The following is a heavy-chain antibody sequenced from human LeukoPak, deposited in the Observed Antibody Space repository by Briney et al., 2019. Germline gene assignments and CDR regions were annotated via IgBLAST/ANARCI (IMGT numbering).Heavy chain of an antibody. CDR1: GYTFTGYY. CDR2: INPNSGGT. V-gene: IGHV1-2*02. CDR3: AGFWVVRNSNYFDY. D-gene: IGHD4-23*01. Sequence: ASVKVSCRASGYTFTGYYMHWVRQAPGQGLEWMGWINPNSGGTNYAQKFQGRVTMTRDTSISTAYMELSRQRSDDTAVYYCAGFWVVRNSNYFDYWGQGTLVTVSS. J-gene: IGHJ4*02.